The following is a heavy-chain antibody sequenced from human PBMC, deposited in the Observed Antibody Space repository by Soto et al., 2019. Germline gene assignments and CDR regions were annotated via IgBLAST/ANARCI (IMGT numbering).Heavy chain of an antibody. CDR2: INHSGST. Sequence: ETLSLTCAVYGGSFSGYYWSWIRQPPGKGLEWIGEINHSGSTNYNPSLKSRVTISVDTSKNQFSLKLSSVTAADTAVYYCARGLGGNYDSRLDYWGQGTLVTVSS. V-gene: IGHV4-34*01. D-gene: IGHD4-4*01. J-gene: IGHJ4*02. CDR1: GGSFSGYY. CDR3: ARGLGGNYDSRLDY.